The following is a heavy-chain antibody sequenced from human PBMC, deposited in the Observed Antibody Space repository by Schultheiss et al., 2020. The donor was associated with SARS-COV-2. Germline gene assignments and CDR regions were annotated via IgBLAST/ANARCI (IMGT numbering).Heavy chain of an antibody. CDR3: ARDRQWLATYYYYGMDV. D-gene: IGHD6-19*01. CDR1: GYTFTSYD. J-gene: IGHJ6*02. V-gene: IGHV1-8*01. CDR2: MNPNSGNT. Sequence: ASVKVSCKASGYTFTSYDINWVRQATGQGLEWMGWMNPNSGNTGYAQKFQGRVTMTRNTSISTAYMELSSLRSEDTAVYYCARDRQWLATYYYYGMDVWGQGTTVTVSS.